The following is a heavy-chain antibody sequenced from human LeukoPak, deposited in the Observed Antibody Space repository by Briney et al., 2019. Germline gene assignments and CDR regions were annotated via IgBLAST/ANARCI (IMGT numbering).Heavy chain of an antibody. CDR2: IYPGDSDT. CDR1: GYSFTSYW. J-gene: IGHJ6*02. CDR3: AAPYCGGDCYLKGDYYYGMDV. Sequence: GQSLQISCKGSGYSFTSYWIGWVRQMPGKGLEWMGIIYPGDSDTRYSPSFQGQVTISADKSISTAYLQWSSLKASDTAMYYCAAPYCGGDCYLKGDYYYGMDVWGQGTTVTVSS. D-gene: IGHD2-21*02. V-gene: IGHV5-51*01.